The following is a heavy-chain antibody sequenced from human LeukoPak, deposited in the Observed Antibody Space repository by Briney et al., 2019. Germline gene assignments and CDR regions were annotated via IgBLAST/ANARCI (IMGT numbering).Heavy chain of an antibody. V-gene: IGHV3-48*04. Sequence: GGSLRLSCAASGFTFSSYNMDWVRQAPGKGLEWISYITTSSSTKHYADSVKGRFIISRDNGKDSLHLQMNSLRAEDTAVYYCARETVAGTFDYWSQGTLVTVSS. D-gene: IGHD6-19*01. CDR3: ARETVAGTFDY. CDR2: ITTSSSTK. CDR1: GFTFSSYN. J-gene: IGHJ4*02.